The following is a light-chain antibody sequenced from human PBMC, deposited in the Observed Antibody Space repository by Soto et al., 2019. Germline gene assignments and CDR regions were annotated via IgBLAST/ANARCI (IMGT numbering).Light chain of an antibody. J-gene: IGKJ4*01. CDR1: QSIGDF. V-gene: IGKV1-39*01. CDR2: STS. Sequence: DSQMTQTPKALPASVGDRVTITCRASQSIGDFLNWYQQKPGKAPTLLIYSTSSLHSEVPSRFIGSGSGADFTLTISSLQPEDFATYFCQLSSRLPLTFAGGTNVDIK. CDR3: QLSSRLPLT.